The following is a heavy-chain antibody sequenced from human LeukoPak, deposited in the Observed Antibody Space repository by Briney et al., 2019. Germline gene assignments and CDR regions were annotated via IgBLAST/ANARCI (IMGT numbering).Heavy chain of an antibody. CDR1: GFTFSSYG. CDR3: AKLGAEDDYYYYYGTDV. V-gene: IGHV3-30*18. J-gene: IGHJ6*02. Sequence: GGSLRLSCAASGFTFSSYGMHWVRQAPGKGLEWVVVISYDGSNKYYADSVKGRFTISRDNSKNTLYLQMNSLRAEDTAVYYCAKLGAEDDYYYYYGTDVWGQGTTVTVSS. CDR2: ISYDGSNK. D-gene: IGHD4/OR15-4a*01.